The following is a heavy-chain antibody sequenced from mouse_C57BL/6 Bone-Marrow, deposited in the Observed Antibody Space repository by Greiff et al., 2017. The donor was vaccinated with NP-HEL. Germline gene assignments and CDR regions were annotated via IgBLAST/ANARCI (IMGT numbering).Heavy chain of an antibody. CDR2: ISYSGST. J-gene: IGHJ1*03. CDR1: GYSITSGYD. Sequence: EVQLVESGPGMVKPSQSLSLTCTVPGYSITSGYDWHWIRHFPGNKLEWMGYISYSGSTNYNPSLKSRISITHDTSKNHFFLKLNSVTTEDTATYYCARDPGDYDSWYFESGAQGPRSPSPQ. D-gene: IGHD2-4*01. V-gene: IGHV3-1*01. CDR3: ARDPGDYDSWYFES.